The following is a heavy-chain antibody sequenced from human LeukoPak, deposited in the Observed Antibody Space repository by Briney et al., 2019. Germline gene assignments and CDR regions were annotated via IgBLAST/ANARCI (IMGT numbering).Heavy chain of an antibody. J-gene: IGHJ4*02. V-gene: IGHV3-21*04. Sequence: GGSLRLSCAASGFTFSSYSMNWVRQAPGKGLEWVSSISSSSSYIYYADSVKGRFTISRDNAKNSLYLQMNSLRAEDTVVYYCARDSGSYYWISNDYWGQGTLVTVSS. D-gene: IGHD1-26*01. CDR1: GFTFSSYS. CDR2: ISSSSSYI. CDR3: ARDSGSYYWISNDY.